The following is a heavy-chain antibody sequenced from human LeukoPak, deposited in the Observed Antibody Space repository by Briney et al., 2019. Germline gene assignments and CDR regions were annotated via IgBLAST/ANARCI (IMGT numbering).Heavy chain of an antibody. CDR3: ARADTYYYDSSGYYDY. Sequence: PGGSLRLSCAASGFTFSSYWMSWVRQAPGKGLEWVANIKQDGSEKYYVDSVKGRFTISRDNAKNSLYLQMNSLRAEDTAVYYCARADTYYYDSSGYYDYWGQGTLVTVSS. D-gene: IGHD3-22*01. J-gene: IGHJ4*02. V-gene: IGHV3-7*01. CDR2: IKQDGSEK. CDR1: GFTFSSYW.